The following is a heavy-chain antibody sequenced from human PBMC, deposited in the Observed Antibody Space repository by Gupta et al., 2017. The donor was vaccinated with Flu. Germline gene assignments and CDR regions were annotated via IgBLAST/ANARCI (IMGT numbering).Heavy chain of an antibody. Sequence: RQAPGKGLEWVAVISYDGSKKYYADSVKGRFTISRDNSKNTLYLQMNSLRAEDTAVYYCAKDEGTGNQWADYWGQGTLVTVSS. CDR3: AKDEGTGNQWADY. CDR2: ISYDGSKK. V-gene: IGHV3-30*18. J-gene: IGHJ4*01. D-gene: IGHD1-26*01.